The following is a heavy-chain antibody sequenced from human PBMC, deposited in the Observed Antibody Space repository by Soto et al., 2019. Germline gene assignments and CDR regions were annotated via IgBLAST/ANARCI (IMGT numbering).Heavy chain of an antibody. CDR3: ATSSTTQTTAFEL. Sequence: GGSLRLSCAASGVAFSNYAMHWVRQAPGKGLGWVAVISSDGSETYYLDCVRDRFTISRDNSKNTLYLQMNNLSTEDTAMYYCATSSTTQTTAFELWGQGA. J-gene: IGHJ4*02. D-gene: IGHD4-17*01. CDR2: ISSDGSET. V-gene: IGHV3-30*03. CDR1: GVAFSNYA.